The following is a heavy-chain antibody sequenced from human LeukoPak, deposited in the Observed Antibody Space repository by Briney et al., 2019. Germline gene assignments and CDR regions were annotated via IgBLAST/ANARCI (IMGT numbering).Heavy chain of an antibody. CDR3: ARGSNYGSGSYWYYFDY. CDR1: GYTFTSYG. J-gene: IGHJ4*02. Sequence: WASVKVSCKASGYTFTSYGISWVRQAPGQGLEWMGWISAYNGNTNYAQKLQGRVTMTTDTSTSTAYMELRSLRSDDTAVYYCARGSNYGSGSYWYYFDYWGQGTLVTVSS. CDR2: ISAYNGNT. D-gene: IGHD3-10*01. V-gene: IGHV1-18*01.